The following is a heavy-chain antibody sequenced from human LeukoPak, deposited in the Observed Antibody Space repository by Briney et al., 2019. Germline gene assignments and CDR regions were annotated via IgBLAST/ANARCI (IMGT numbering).Heavy chain of an antibody. V-gene: IGHV3-74*01. CDR3: AGGQMFTSGGFDD. CDR2: IHSDGST. D-gene: IGHD6-19*01. CDR1: GFTLSSYL. Sequence: GGSLRLSCAVSGFTLSSYLMHWVRQTPGKGLVWVSRIHSDGSTSYADSVKGRFTISRDDAKNTLYLQMNSLRAEDTALYYCAGGQMFTSGGFDDWGQGTLVTVSS. J-gene: IGHJ4*02.